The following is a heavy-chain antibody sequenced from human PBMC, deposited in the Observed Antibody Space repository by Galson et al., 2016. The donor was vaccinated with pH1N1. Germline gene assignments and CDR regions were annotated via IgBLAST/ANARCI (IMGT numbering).Heavy chain of an antibody. CDR2: ISSSGNTI. D-gene: IGHD2-15*01. CDR3: ARDFRSRYCSGGSCYYYYYGMDV. CDR1: GFTFSDYY. Sequence: LRLSCAASGFTFSDYYMSWIRQAPGKGLEWVSYISSSGNTISYADSVKGRFTIPRDNAKNSLYLQLNSLRAEDTAVYYCARDFRSRYCSGGSCYYYYYGMDVWGQGTTVTVSS. J-gene: IGHJ6*02. V-gene: IGHV3-11*04.